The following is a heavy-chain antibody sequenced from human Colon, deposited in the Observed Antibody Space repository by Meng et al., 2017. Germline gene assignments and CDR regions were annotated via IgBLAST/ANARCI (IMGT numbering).Heavy chain of an antibody. CDR3: ARAFPAGA. Sequence: GESLKISCAGSGFTFSSYEMNWVRQAPGKGLEWVAYISGSGSSEKYADSVKGRFSISRDNAKNSLFLHMNSLRAEDTAVYYCARAFPAGAWGQGTLFTVSS. CDR1: GFTFSSYE. V-gene: IGHV3-48*03. CDR2: ISGSGSSE. D-gene: IGHD6-25*01. J-gene: IGHJ5*02.